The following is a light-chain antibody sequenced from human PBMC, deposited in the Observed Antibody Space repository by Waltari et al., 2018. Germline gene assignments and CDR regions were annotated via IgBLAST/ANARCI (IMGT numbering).Light chain of an antibody. CDR3: ASWDDSLSVLL. Sequence: QSVLTQPPSASGTPGQRVTIPCSGSRTTIGSNYVYWYQQLSGMAPKLLIFTNNQRPSGVPDRFSGSKSGTSASLAISGLRSEDEGDYYCASWDDSLSVLLFGGGTKLTVL. CDR1: RTTIGSNY. CDR2: TNN. V-gene: IGLV1-47*01. J-gene: IGLJ3*02.